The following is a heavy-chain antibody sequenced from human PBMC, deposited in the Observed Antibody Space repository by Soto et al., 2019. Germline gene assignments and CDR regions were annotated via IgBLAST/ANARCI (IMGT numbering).Heavy chain of an antibody. Sequence: DVQVLESGGGLVQPGGSLRLSCAASGFTFSSYAMSWVRQGPGKGLEWVSAMSAGGGRTYYADSVTGRFTIFSDSSKTMVYLQMDSLRAEDTALYYCAKCFVGTHPDAFDIWGQGTMVTVSS. CDR3: AKCFVGTHPDAFDI. D-gene: IGHD3-10*01. J-gene: IGHJ3*02. CDR2: MSAGGGRT. V-gene: IGHV3-23*01. CDR1: GFTFSSYA.